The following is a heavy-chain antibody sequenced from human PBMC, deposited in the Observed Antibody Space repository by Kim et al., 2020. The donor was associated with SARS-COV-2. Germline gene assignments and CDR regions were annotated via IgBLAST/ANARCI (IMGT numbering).Heavy chain of an antibody. D-gene: IGHD3-3*01. J-gene: IGHJ5*02. CDR3: ARDSDFSS. V-gene: IGHV3-7*01. CDR2: DGSET. Sequence: DGSETYVDYVKGRFTISGDNAKNSVYLQMNSLRVEDTAVYYCARDSDFSSWGQGTLVTVSS.